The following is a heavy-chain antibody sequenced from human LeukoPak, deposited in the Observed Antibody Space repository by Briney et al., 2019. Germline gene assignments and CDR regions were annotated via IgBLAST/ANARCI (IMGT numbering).Heavy chain of an antibody. J-gene: IGHJ5*02. CDR3: TRDLRTAADTLYNWFDP. V-gene: IGHV4-59*01. Sequence: SETLSLTCTVSGGSISSYYWNWIRQPPGKGLEWLGYVYYSGSTNYNPSLKSRITISVDTSKNQFSLRLASVTAADTAVYYCTRDLRTAADTLYNWFDPWGQGTLVTVSS. CDR2: VYYSGST. D-gene: IGHD6-25*01. CDR1: GGSISSYY.